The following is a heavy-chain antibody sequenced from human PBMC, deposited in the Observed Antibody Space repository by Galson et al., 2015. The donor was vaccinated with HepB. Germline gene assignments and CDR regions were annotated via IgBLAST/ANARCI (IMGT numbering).Heavy chain of an antibody. V-gene: IGHV5-51*01. CDR2: IFPGDSAT. D-gene: IGHD2-15*01. CDR3: AISGGSVVAANDY. J-gene: IGHJ4*02. Sequence: QSGAEVKKPGESLKISCKGSGYSFTNYWIGWVRQMPGKGLEWMGVIFPGDSATRYSTSFQGQVTISADKSISTAYLQWSSLKASDTAMYYCAISGGSVVAANDYWGQGTLVAVSS. CDR1: GYSFTNYW.